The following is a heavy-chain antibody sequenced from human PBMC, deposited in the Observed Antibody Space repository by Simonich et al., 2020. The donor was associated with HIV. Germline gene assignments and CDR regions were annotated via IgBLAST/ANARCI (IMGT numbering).Heavy chain of an antibody. CDR1: GGSFSGYY. J-gene: IGHJ4*02. CDR2: INHSGIT. Sequence: QVQLQQWGAGLLKPSETLSLTCAAYGGSFSGYYWSWIRQPPGKGLEWIGEINHSGITNYKSSLNSRATISVDKSKNQFSLKLSSVTAADTAIYYCARRDRELILYFDYWGQGNLVTVSS. V-gene: IGHV4-34*01. D-gene: IGHD3-3*01. CDR3: ARRDRELILYFDY.